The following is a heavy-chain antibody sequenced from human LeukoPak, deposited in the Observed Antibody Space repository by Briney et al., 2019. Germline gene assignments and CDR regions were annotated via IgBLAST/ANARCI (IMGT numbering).Heavy chain of an antibody. CDR3: AKGSSGSYINWFDP. CDR1: GFTLDAYA. D-gene: IGHD1-26*01. CDR2: SSLNSGSI. V-gene: IGHV3-9*01. Sequence: GGPLRLSCAASGFTLDAYAMPGFRQAPGKGLEGVAASSLNSGSIGYADSVKGRFTISTDNANNSLYLQMNSLRAEDTALYYCAKGSSGSYINWFDPWGQGTLVTVSS. J-gene: IGHJ5*02.